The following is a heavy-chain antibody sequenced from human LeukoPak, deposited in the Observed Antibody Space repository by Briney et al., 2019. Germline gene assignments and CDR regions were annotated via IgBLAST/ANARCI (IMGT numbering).Heavy chain of an antibody. CDR2: IRYDGSNK. CDR1: GFTFSTYG. Sequence: PGGSPRLSCAAAGFTFSTYGIHWVRQAPGMGLEWVAFIRYDGSNKYYADSVKGRFTISRDNFMNTVYLQMNSLRPEDTAVYYCAKEGYSSGWYEDYWGQGTLVTVSS. CDR3: AKEGYSSGWYEDY. V-gene: IGHV3-30*02. D-gene: IGHD6-19*01. J-gene: IGHJ4*02.